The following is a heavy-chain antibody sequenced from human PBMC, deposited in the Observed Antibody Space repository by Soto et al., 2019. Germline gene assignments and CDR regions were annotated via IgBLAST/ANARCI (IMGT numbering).Heavy chain of an antibody. D-gene: IGHD4-17*01. CDR3: ARSMTTVVTLDY. CDR1: GGSISSSSYY. J-gene: IGHJ4*02. CDR2: IYYSGST. V-gene: IGHV4-39*01. Sequence: HLQLQESGPGLVKPSETLSLTCTVSGGSISSSSYYWGWIRQPPGKGLEWIGSIYYSGSTYYNPSLKSRVTISVDTSKNQFSLKLSSVTAADTAVYYCARSMTTVVTLDYWGQGTLVTVSS.